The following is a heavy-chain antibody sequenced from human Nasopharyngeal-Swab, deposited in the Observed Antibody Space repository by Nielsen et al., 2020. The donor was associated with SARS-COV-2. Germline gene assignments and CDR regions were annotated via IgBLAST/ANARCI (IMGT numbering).Heavy chain of an antibody. CDR2: VYKSGSA. J-gene: IGHJ6*02. Sequence: SETLSLTCTVSGGSISGNTYWWGWIRQPAGKGLEWIGHVYKSGSASYSPSLKSRVTISVDTPRDQFSLKLSSVTAADTAVYYCARRVGKGSGLGYYYYYGMDVWGQGTTVTVSS. CDR3: ARRVGKGSGLGYYYYYGMDV. CDR1: GGSISGNTYW. V-gene: IGHV4-39*01. D-gene: IGHD3-22*01.